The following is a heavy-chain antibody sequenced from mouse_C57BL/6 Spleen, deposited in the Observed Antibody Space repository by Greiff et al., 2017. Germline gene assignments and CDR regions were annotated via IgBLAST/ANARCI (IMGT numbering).Heavy chain of an antibody. CDR3: ARSYYGSSSYAMDY. V-gene: IGHV14-2*01. CDR1: GFTFTDYY. Sequence: VQLKQSGAELVKPGASVKLSCTASGFTFTDYYMHWVKQRTEQGLEWIGRIDPEDGETKYAPKFQGKATITADTSSNTAYLQLSSLTSEDTAVYYCARSYYGSSSYAMDYWGQGTSVTVSS. D-gene: IGHD1-1*01. CDR2: IDPEDGET. J-gene: IGHJ4*01.